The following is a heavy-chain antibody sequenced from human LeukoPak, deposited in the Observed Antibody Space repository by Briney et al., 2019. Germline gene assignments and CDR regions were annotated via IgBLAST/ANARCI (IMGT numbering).Heavy chain of an antibody. D-gene: IGHD4-11*01. CDR1: GYTFTSYY. V-gene: IGHV1-46*01. J-gene: IGHJ6*02. CDR3: ARELYSNYEDSYYYYGMDV. Sequence: GASVKVSCKASGYTFTSYYMHWVRQAPGQGLEWMGIINPSGGSTSYAQKFQGRVTMTRDTSTSTVYMELSSLRSEDTAVYYCARELYSNYEDSYYYYGMDVWGQGTTVTVSS. CDR2: INPSGGST.